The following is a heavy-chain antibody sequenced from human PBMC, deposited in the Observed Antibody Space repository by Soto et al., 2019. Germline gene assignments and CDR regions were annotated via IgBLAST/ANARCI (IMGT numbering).Heavy chain of an antibody. Sequence: QVQLQESGPGLVKPSQTLSLTCPVSGGSISSGGYYWSWIRQHPGKGLEWIGYIYYSGSTYYNPSLKRRVNISVDTSKTQFSLKLSSVTAADTAVYYCARDRHSGPYGSGSFDYWGQGTLVTVSS. V-gene: IGHV4-31*03. CDR1: GGSISSGGYY. CDR2: IYYSGST. J-gene: IGHJ4*02. CDR3: ARDRHSGPYGSGSFDY. D-gene: IGHD3-10*01.